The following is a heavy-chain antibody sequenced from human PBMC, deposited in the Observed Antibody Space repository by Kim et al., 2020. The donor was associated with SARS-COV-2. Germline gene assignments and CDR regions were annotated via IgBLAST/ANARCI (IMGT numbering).Heavy chain of an antibody. J-gene: IGHJ4*02. V-gene: IGHV4-34*01. Sequence: SETLSLTCAVYGGSFSGYYWSWIRQPPGKGLEWIGEINHSGSTNYNQSLKSRVTISVDTSKNQFSLKLSSVTAADTAVYYCASLRGLGLRYFDWLSPSSDYWGQGTLVTVSS. CDR3: ASLRGLGLRYFDWLSPSSDY. CDR2: INHSGST. CDR1: GGSFSGYY. D-gene: IGHD3-9*01.